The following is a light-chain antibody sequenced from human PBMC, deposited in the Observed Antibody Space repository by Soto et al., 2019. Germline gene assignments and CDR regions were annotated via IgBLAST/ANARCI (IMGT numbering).Light chain of an antibody. J-gene: IGKJ5*01. CDR3: QQYNSYPIT. CDR1: QNISHW. V-gene: IGKV1-5*03. Sequence: DIQITQTLSTLSAAVAVRVTVTCRASQNISHWLAWYQQKPGKAPNLLIYKASSLESGVPSRFSGSGSGTEFTLTISSLQPDDFATYYCQQYNSYPITFGQGTRLEVK. CDR2: KAS.